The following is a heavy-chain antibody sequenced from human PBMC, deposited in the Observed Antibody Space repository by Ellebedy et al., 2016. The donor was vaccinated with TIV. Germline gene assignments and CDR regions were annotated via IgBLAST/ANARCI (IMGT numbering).Heavy chain of an antibody. Sequence: MPSETLSLTCSVSGVSITSYYWNWIRQSPGKGLEWIGFGHYSGNTFYNPSLKSRVTMSVDTSKKQFSLRLSSVTAADTAIYYCARWGECSGNTCEELSRRGFDVWGRGTVVTVSS. V-gene: IGHV4-59*08. CDR3: ARWGECSGNTCEELSRRGFDV. D-gene: IGHD2-15*01. CDR2: GHYSGNT. CDR1: GVSITSYY. J-gene: IGHJ3*01.